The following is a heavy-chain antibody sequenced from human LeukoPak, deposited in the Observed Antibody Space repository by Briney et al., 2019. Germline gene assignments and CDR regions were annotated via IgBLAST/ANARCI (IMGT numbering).Heavy chain of an antibody. CDR3: ARDSQFGDIAAAGLEIDY. J-gene: IGHJ4*02. Sequence: GGSLRLSCAVSGLTFSNYWMHWVRQAPGKGLVWVSRISNDGTSTSYADSVKGRFTISRDNAKNTLYLQMNSLRGEDTAVYYCARDSQFGDIAAAGLEIDYWGQGTLVTVSS. D-gene: IGHD6-13*01. CDR2: ISNDGTST. CDR1: GLTFSNYW. V-gene: IGHV3-74*01.